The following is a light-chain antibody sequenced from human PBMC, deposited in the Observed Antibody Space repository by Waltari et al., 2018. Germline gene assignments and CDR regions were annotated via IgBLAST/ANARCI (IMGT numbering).Light chain of an antibody. J-gene: IGLJ1*01. CDR2: EAS. V-gene: IGLV2-23*01. Sequence: QSALTQPASVSGSPGQSIAVSCTGTSSDVGTYNLVSWYQHHPGKAPKLLIYEASKWPSGVSHRFSGSKSGNTASLTISGLQSEDEADYYCCSFAGRSTWVFGTGTKVTVL. CDR3: CSFAGRSTWV. CDR1: SSDVGTYNL.